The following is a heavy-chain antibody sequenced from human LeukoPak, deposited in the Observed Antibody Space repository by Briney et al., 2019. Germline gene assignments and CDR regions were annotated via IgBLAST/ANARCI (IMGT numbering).Heavy chain of an antibody. CDR2: TYYRSDWYS. Sequence: SQTLSLTCAISGDRVSSNSAAWNWKRQSPSRDLEWLGRTYYRSDWYSGYAVSVKSRITITPDTSKNQFSLQLNSVTPEDTAIYYRAREGSYFDYWGQGTLVTVSS. CDR1: GDRVSSNSAA. V-gene: IGHV6-1*01. J-gene: IGHJ4*02. CDR3: AREGSYFDY.